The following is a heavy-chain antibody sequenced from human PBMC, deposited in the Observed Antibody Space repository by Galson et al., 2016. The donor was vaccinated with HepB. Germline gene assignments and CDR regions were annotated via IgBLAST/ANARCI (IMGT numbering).Heavy chain of an antibody. J-gene: IGHJ6*02. Sequence: SGYTFTDYYMHWVRQAPGQGLEWMGRIDPKSGDTNYAQKFQGRVTLTTDTSISTAYMELSRLRSDDTAVFFCARDLEVVPAPYYYYYYGVDVWGQGTTVTVSS. CDR1: GYTFTDYY. V-gene: IGHV1-2*06. D-gene: IGHD2-15*01. CDR2: IDPKSGDT. CDR3: ARDLEVVPAPYYYYYYGVDV.